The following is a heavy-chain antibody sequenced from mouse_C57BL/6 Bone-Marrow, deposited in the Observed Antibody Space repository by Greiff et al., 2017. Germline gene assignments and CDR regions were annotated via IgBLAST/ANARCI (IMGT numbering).Heavy chain of an antibody. CDR2: IYPGSGNT. Sequence: QVQLQQSGAELVRPGASVKLSCKASGYTFTDYYINWVKQRPGQGLEWIARIYPGSGNTYYNEKFKGKATLTAEKSSSTAYMQLSSLTSEDSAVYFCARGEGYDYDGGAWFAYWGQGTLVTVSA. CDR1: GYTFTDYY. V-gene: IGHV1-76*01. J-gene: IGHJ3*01. D-gene: IGHD2-4*01. CDR3: ARGEGYDYDGGAWFAY.